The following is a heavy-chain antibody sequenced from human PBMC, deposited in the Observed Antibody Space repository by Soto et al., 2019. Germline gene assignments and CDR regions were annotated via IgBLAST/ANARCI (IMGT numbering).Heavy chain of an antibody. J-gene: IGHJ6*02. Sequence: QVQLVQSGAEVKKPGASVKVSCKASGYTFTSYDINWVRQATGQGLEWMGWMNPNSGNTGYAQKFQGRVTMTRNTSISTAYMELSSLRSEDTAVYYCARGKCCSTSCYTGPYYYYGMDVWGQGTTVTVSS. CDR3: ARGKCCSTSCYTGPYYYYGMDV. CDR2: MNPNSGNT. V-gene: IGHV1-8*01. D-gene: IGHD2-2*02. CDR1: GYTFTSYD.